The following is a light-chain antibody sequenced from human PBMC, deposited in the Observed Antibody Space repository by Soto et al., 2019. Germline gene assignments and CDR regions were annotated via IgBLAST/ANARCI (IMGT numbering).Light chain of an antibody. Sequence: QSVLTQPPSASATPGQRVTMSCSGSNIGSRSVYWYQHLPGTAPQLLIYSTDLRPSGVPDRFSGSKSGTSASLAISGLQSEAEANYYCATWDDSLNGWVFGGGTKLTVL. CDR2: STD. CDR1: SNIGSRS. V-gene: IGLV1-44*01. J-gene: IGLJ3*02. CDR3: ATWDDSLNGWV.